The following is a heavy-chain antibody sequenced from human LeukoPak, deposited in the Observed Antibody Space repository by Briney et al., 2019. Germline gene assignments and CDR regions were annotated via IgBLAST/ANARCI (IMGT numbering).Heavy chain of an antibody. Sequence: SETLSLTCTVSGGSISSGDYYWSWIRQPPGKGLEWIGYIYYSGSTYYNPSLKSRVTISVDTSKNQFSLKLSSVTAADTAVYYCARHGGQYCGGDCYSFDYWGQGTLVTVSS. V-gene: IGHV4-30-4*08. CDR1: GGSISSGDYY. J-gene: IGHJ4*02. CDR2: IYYSGST. D-gene: IGHD2-21*02. CDR3: ARHGGQYCGGDCYSFDY.